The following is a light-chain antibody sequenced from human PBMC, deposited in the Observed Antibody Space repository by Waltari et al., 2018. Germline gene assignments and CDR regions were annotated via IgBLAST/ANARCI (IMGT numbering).Light chain of an antibody. V-gene: IGLV3-19*01. CDR2: GKN. CDR1: SLRSDY. CDR3: NSRDISGNHVV. J-gene: IGLJ2*01. Sequence: SSELTQDPAVSVALGQTVRITCREDSLRSDYASWYQQKPGQAPVLVIYGKNNRPSGIPDRFSGSSSGNTASLTITGAQAEDEADYYCNSRDISGNHVVFGGGTKLTVL.